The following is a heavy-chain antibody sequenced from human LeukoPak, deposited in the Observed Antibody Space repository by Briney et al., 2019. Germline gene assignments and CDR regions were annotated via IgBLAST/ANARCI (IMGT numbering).Heavy chain of an antibody. CDR2: IKQDGSEK. CDR3: ARRRRIGSTRFDP. Sequence: GGSLRLSCAASGFTFSSYWMSWVRQAPGKGLEWVANIKQDGSEKYYVDSVKGRFTISRDNAKNSLYLQMNSLRAEDTAVYYCARRRRIGSTRFDPWGQGTLVTVSS. V-gene: IGHV3-7*01. CDR1: GFTFSSYW. J-gene: IGHJ5*02. D-gene: IGHD1-26*01.